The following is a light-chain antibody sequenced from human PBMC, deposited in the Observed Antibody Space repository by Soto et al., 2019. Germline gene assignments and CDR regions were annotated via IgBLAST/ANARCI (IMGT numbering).Light chain of an antibody. CDR2: KAS. CDR3: QQYSTSSPST. CDR1: QTISSW. J-gene: IGKJ2*01. Sequence: DIQMTQSPSTLSASVGDRVTITCRASQTISSWLAWYQQKPGKAPSLLIYKASILENGVPSRFRGSGSGTEFTLIISSLQPDDFATYYCQQYSTSSPSTFGQGTKLQI. V-gene: IGKV1-5*03.